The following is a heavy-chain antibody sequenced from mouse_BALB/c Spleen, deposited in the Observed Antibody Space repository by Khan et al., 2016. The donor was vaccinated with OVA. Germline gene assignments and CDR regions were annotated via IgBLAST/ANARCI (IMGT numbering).Heavy chain of an antibody. Sequence: EVKLEVSGGGLVQPGGSMKLSCAASGFTFSDAWMDWVRQSPEKGLEWVAEIRSKANNHATYYAESVKGRFTISRDDSKTSVYLQMNSLRAEDTGTYYSLSMVNTLYYYAMDYWGQGTSVTVSS. J-gene: IGHJ4*01. V-gene: IGHV6-6*01. D-gene: IGHD2-10*02. CDR1: GFTFSDAW. CDR2: IRSKANNHAT. CDR3: LSMVNTLYYYAMDY.